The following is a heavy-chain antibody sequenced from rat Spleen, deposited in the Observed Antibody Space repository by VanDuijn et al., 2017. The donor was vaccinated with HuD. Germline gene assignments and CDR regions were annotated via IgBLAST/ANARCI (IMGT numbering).Heavy chain of an antibody. Sequence: EVQLQESGPGLVKPSQSLSLTCSVTGHSISSGYRWNWIRKFPGNELEWMGYINSAGSTIYNPSLQSRISITRDTSRNHFFLQVNSVTTEDKATYYCARSDGTHYYLPFANWGQGTVVTVSS. J-gene: IGHJ3*01. CDR3: ARSDGTHYYLPFAN. CDR1: GHSISSGYR. CDR2: INSAGST. V-gene: IGHV3-3*01. D-gene: IGHD1-12*02.